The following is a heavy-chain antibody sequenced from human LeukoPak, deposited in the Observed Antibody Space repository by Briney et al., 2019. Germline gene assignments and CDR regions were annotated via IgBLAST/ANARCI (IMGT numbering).Heavy chain of an antibody. CDR2: INPNSGGT. J-gene: IGHJ4*02. D-gene: IGHD2-2*01. CDR3: ARGIVVVPAAFFY. CDR1: GYTFTGYY. V-gene: IGHV1-2*02. Sequence: ASVKVSCKASGYTFTGYYMHWVRQAPGQGLEWMGWINPNSGGTNYAQKFQGRVTMTRDTSISTAYMELSRLRSDDTAVYYCARGIVVVPAAFFYWGQGTLVTVSS.